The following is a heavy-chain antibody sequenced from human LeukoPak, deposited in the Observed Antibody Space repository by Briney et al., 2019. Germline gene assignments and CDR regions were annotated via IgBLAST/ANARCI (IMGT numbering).Heavy chain of an antibody. D-gene: IGHD3-10*01. Sequence: SETLSLTCTVSGGSISSSSYYWGWIRQPPGKGLEWIGSIYYSGSTYYNPSLKSRVTISVDTSKNQFSLKLSSVTAADTAVYYRARHDQYYYGSGSYYSGGFDYWGQGTLVTVSS. V-gene: IGHV4-39*01. CDR3: ARHDQYYYGSGSYYSGGFDY. CDR2: IYYSGST. J-gene: IGHJ4*02. CDR1: GGSISSSSYY.